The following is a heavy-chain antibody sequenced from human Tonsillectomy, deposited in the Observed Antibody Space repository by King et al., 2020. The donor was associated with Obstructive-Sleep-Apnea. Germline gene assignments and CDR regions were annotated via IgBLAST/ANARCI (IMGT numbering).Heavy chain of an antibody. CDR1: GYTFSRYW. V-gene: IGHV3-7*01. CDR3: AREADNFDY. J-gene: IGHJ4*02. D-gene: IGHD6-25*01. Sequence: VQLVESGGGLVQPGGSLRLSCAGSGYTFSRYWMTWGRQAPGKGLEWVANIKQDGSEIYYVDSVKGRFTISRDNAKNSVYLQMNSLRVEDTAVYYCAREADNFDYWGQGTLVTVSS. CDR2: IKQDGSEI.